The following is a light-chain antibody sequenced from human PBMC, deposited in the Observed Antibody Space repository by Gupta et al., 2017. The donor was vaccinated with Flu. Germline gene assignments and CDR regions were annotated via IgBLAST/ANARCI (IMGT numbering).Light chain of an antibody. V-gene: IGKV1-12*01. CDR2: AAS. J-gene: IGKJ3*01. CDR1: QNIGSW. CDR3: QQGNSFPFT. Sequence: IPMAQCPSSVSASVGDRVTITCRASQNIGSWLAWYQQKPGTAPKFLIYAASSLQSGVPSRFSGSGSGTDFTLTVSSLQPEDFATYYCQQGNSFPFTFGHGTKVDIK.